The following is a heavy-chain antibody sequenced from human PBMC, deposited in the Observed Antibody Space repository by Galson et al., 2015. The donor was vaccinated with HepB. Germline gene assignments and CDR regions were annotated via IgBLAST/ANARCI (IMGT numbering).Heavy chain of an antibody. CDR3: AKALLIAADDY. V-gene: IGHV3-30*18. D-gene: IGHD6-13*01. CDR1: GFTFSSYG. CDR2: ISYDGSNK. Sequence: SLRLSCAASGFTFSSYGMHWVRQAPGKGLEWVAVISYDGSNKYYADSVKGRFTISRDNSKNTLYLQMDSLRAEDTAVYYCAKALLIAADDYWGQGTLVTVSS. J-gene: IGHJ4*02.